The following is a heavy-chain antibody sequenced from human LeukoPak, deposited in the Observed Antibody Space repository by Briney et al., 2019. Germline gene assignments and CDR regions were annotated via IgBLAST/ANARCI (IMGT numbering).Heavy chain of an antibody. D-gene: IGHD3-10*01. CDR3: ARVRITMVRGTKYYFDY. V-gene: IGHV1-69*13. CDR1: GGTFSSYA. J-gene: IGHJ4*02. Sequence: ASVKVSCKASGGTFSSYAISWVRQAPGQGLEWMGGIIPIFGTANYAQKFQGRVTITADESTSTAYMELSSLRSEDTAVYYCARVRITMVRGTKYYFDYWGQGTLVTVSS. CDR2: IIPIFGTA.